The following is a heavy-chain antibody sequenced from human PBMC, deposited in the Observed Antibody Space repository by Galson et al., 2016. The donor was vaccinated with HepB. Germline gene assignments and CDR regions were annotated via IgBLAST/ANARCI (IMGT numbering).Heavy chain of an antibody. V-gene: IGHV6-1*01. CDR1: GDSVSNNSAA. CDR2: TYYRSKWYE. CDR3: ATSSSWFDGYYYHAIDV. Sequence: CAISGDSVSNNSAAWNWIRQSPSRGLEWLGRTYYRSKWYEDYAVSVKSRITINPDRLKNQFFLHLNSVTPEDTAVYYCATSSSWFDGYYYHAIDVWGQGTTVTVSS. J-gene: IGHJ6*02. D-gene: IGHD6-13*01.